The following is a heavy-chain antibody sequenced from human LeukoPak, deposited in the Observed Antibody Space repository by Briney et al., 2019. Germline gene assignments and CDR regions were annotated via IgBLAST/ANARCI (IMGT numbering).Heavy chain of an antibody. Sequence: GGPLSPSWEGPGFTFSPYAMHWVPQPPAKGLEGVAFIQYDGSNKYYADSVKGRFTISRDNSKNALYLQMNSLRAEDTAMYYCAKDQQLEPFHYWGQGTLVTVSS. CDR2: IQYDGSNK. D-gene: IGHD1-1*01. V-gene: IGHV3-30*02. J-gene: IGHJ4*02. CDR3: AKDQQLEPFHY. CDR1: GFTFSPYA.